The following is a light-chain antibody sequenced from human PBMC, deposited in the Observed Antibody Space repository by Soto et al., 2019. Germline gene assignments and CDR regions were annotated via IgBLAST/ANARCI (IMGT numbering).Light chain of an antibody. Sequence: EIVMTQSPATLSVSPGERATLSCRASQSVSSNLVWYQQKPGQAPRLLIYGASTRATGIPARFSGSGSGTEFTLTISSLQSEDFAVYYCQQYNDWPPKQYTFGQGTKLEIK. CDR3: QQYNDWPPKQYT. J-gene: IGKJ2*01. CDR1: QSVSSN. V-gene: IGKV3-15*01. CDR2: GAS.